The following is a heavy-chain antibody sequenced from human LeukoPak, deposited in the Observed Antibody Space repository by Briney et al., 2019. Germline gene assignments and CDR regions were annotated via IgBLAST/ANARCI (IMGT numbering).Heavy chain of an antibody. CDR1: GYTFTGYY. Sequence: ASVKVSCKASGYTFTGYYMHWVRQAPGQGLEWMGWINPNSGGTNYAQKFQGRVTMTRDTSISTAYMELSSLGSEDTAVYYCARSGQTYPFQHWGQGTLVTVSS. CDR2: INPNSGGT. CDR3: ARSGQTYPFQH. V-gene: IGHV1-2*02. J-gene: IGHJ1*01.